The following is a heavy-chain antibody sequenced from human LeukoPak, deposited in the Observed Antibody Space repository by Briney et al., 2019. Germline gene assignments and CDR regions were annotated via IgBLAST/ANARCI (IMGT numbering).Heavy chain of an antibody. CDR3: ARDCGGDCYAGYYYGMDV. V-gene: IGHV4-61*02. J-gene: IGHJ6*02. CDR1: GGSISSGSYY. Sequence: SQTLSLTCAVSGGSISSGSYYWRWVRQPAGKGLEWIGRIYTSGSTNYNPSLKSRVTISVDTSKNQFSLKLSSVTAADTAVYYCARDCGGDCYAGYYYGMDVWGQGTTVTVSS. D-gene: IGHD2-21*02. CDR2: IYTSGST.